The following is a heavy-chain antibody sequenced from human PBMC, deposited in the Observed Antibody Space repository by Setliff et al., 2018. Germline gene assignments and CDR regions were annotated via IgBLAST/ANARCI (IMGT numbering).Heavy chain of an antibody. Sequence: SETLSLTCTVSGGSISSYYWSWVRQPPGKGLEWIGYIYFSGSTDYNPSLKSRVTISVDTSKNQFSLNLSSVIAADTAVYYCARGGTYRYFDYWGQGTLVTVSS. CDR1: GGSISSYY. CDR2: IYFSGST. J-gene: IGHJ4*02. CDR3: ARGGTYRYFDY. V-gene: IGHV4-59*01.